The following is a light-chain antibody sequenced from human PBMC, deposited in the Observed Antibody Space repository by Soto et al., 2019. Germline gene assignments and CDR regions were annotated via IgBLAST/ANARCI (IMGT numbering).Light chain of an antibody. CDR2: RAS. Sequence: DIQMTQSPSTLSGSVGDRITITCRASQTISSWLAWYQQNPGKAPKLLIYRASTLKSGVPSRFSGSGSGTEFTLTISSLQAEDVAVYFCHQYYNTPWTFGQGTKVDI. CDR3: HQYYNTPWT. CDR1: QTISSW. J-gene: IGKJ1*01. V-gene: IGKV1-5*03.